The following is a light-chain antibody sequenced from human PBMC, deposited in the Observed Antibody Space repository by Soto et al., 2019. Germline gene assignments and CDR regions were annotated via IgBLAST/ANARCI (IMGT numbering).Light chain of an antibody. CDR2: EVS. CDR1: SSDVGGYNY. J-gene: IGLJ3*02. V-gene: IGLV2-14*01. Sequence: QSVLTQPASVSGSPGQSITISCTGTSSDVGGYNYVSWYQQHPGKAPKLMIYEVSNRPSGVSPRFSGSKSGNTASLTISGIQAADEAAYYCRSYTSSSTWVFGGGTKLTVL. CDR3: RSYTSSSTWV.